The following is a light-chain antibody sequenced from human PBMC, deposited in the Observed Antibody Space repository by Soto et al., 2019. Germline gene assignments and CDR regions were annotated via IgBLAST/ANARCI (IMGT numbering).Light chain of an antibody. CDR1: SDSVSTSYY. V-gene: IGLV8-61*01. CDR3: VLYMGSGIWV. Sequence: QTVVTQEPSFSVSPGGTVTLTCGLSSDSVSTSYYPSWYQQTPGQPPRTLIYTTATRSSGVPDRFSGSILGNKAALTITGAQADDESDYYCVLYMGSGIWVFGGGTKLTVL. J-gene: IGLJ3*02. CDR2: TTA.